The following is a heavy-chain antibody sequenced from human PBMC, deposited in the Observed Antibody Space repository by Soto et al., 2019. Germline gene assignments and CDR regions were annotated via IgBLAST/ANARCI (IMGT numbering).Heavy chain of an antibody. V-gene: IGHV3-9*01. Sequence: EVQLVESGGGLVQPGRSLRLSCAASGFTFDDYAMHWVRQVPGKGLEWVSGINWNSGSIGYGDSVKGRFAISSDNAKNSLHLHMNSLSAEDTAFYYCVKDESINWYSGHFRHWGQGTLVTVSS. CDR3: VKDESINWYSGHFRH. D-gene: IGHD6-13*01. CDR1: GFTFDDYA. J-gene: IGHJ1*01. CDR2: INWNSGSI.